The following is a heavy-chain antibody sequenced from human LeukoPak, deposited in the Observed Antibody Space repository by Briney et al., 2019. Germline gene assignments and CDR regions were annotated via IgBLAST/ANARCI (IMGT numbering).Heavy chain of an antibody. CDR2: VNGDGSIT. V-gene: IGHV3-74*01. D-gene: IGHD5-24*01. J-gene: IGHJ4*02. CDR1: GFSFSSYW. Sequence: GGSLRLSCAASGFSFSSYWMHWVRQVPGKGLVWVSRVNGDGSITTYADSVKGRFTISRDNAKNTVYLQMNSLRAEDTAVYYCARDDGDGYVQHFDYWGQGALVTVSS. CDR3: ARDDGDGYVQHFDY.